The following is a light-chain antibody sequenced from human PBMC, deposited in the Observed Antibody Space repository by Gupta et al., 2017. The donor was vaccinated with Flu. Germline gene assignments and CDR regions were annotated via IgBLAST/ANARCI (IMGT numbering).Light chain of an antibody. CDR1: QDIAKY. V-gene: IGKV1-33*01. CDR3: RQHDNRPPYT. J-gene: IGKJ2*01. CDR2: ETS. Sequence: SLFASVGDRLTITCQTSQDIAKYLNWYKLNPGKAPKLVIKETSHGQTGVPSWFSGSGYGSDLNFTISGRQAEDVAAYFCRQHDNRPPYTFGQGTKVDI.